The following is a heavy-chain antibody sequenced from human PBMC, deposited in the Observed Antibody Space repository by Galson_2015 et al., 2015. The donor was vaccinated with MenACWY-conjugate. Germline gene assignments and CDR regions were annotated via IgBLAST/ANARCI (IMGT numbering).Heavy chain of an antibody. V-gene: IGHV3-30*19. CDR2: VSTDGSIK. Sequence: CLRLCCAASGFTFRSYGMHWVRQALGEGLEWVAIVSTDGSIKYYADSLKDRFTISRDNSKNTLYLQMDSLRAEDTALYYCVRDLDGSNHFSYFDPWGQGTLVTVSS. CDR3: VRDLDGSNHFSYFDP. J-gene: IGHJ5*02. CDR1: GFTFRSYG. D-gene: IGHD3-22*01.